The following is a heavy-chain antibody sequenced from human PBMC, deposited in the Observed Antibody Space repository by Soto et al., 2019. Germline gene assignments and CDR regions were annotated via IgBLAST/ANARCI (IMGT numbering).Heavy chain of an antibody. CDR1: GGSFSGYY. V-gene: IGHV4-34*01. D-gene: IGHD3-22*01. CDR2: INHSGST. J-gene: IGHJ4*02. CDR3: ARADSSGYYY. Sequence: SETLSLTCAVYGGSFSGYYWSWIRQPPGKGLEWIGEINHSGSTNYNPSLKSRVTISVDTSKNQFSLKLSSVTAADTAVYYCARADSSGYYYWGQGTLVTVSS.